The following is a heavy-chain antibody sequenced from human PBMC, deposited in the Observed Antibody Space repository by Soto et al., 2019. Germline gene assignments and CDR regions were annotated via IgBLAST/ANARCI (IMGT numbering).Heavy chain of an antibody. V-gene: IGHV3-72*01. CDR3: TTGSYYYDSSGYYPSFGDAFDI. CDR1: GFTFSDYY. J-gene: IGHJ3*02. D-gene: IGHD3-22*01. Sequence: PGGSLRLSCAASGFTFSDYYMDWVRQAPGKGLDWVGRIRNEANSYTAEYAAPVKGRFTISRDDSKNTLYLQMNSLKTEDTAVYYCTTGSYYYDSSGYYPSFGDAFDIWGQGTMVTVSS. CDR2: IRNEANSYTA.